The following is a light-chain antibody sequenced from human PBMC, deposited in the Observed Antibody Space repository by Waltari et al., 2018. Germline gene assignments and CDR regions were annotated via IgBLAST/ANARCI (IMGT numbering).Light chain of an antibody. CDR2: ENT. V-gene: IGLV1-51*02. Sequence: QSVLTQLPSVSAAAGQRVTISCSGTDSDIGPNFVSWYQRVPGTAPRLLIYENTERPSGVPDRFSGSKSGTSATLDIAGLQTGDEAQYYCATWESGLSLFGGGTTLTVL. J-gene: IGLJ3*02. CDR3: ATWESGLSL. CDR1: DSDIGPNF.